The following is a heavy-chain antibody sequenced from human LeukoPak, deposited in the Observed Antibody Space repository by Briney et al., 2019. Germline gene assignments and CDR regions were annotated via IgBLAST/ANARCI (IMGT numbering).Heavy chain of an antibody. V-gene: IGHV4-59*08. J-gene: IGHJ6*03. CDR1: GGSISSYY. CDR2: IYYSGST. Sequence: PSETLSLTCTGSGGSISSYYWSWIRQPPRKGLEWIGYIYYSGSTNYNPSLKSRVTTSVDTSKNQFSLKLSSVTAADTAVYYCARHFAFSYYYMDVWGKGTTVTVSS. CDR3: ARHFAFSYYYMDV.